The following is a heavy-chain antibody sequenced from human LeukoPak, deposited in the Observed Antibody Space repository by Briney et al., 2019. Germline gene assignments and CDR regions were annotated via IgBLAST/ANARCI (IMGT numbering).Heavy chain of an antibody. CDR3: AKVGTYMITFGGVTYPDY. Sequence: GGSLRLSCAASGFTFRTYWMSWVRQAPGKGLEWVANINQDGSEKYYADSVKGRFTISRDNSKNTLYLQMNSLRAEDTAVYYCAKVGTYMITFGGVTYPDYWGQGTLVTVSS. CDR1: GFTFRTYW. V-gene: IGHV3-7*02. CDR2: INQDGSEK. J-gene: IGHJ4*02. D-gene: IGHD3-16*01.